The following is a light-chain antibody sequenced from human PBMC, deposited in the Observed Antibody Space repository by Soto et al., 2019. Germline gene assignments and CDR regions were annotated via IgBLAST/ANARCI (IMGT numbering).Light chain of an antibody. Sequence: DAVLTQSPDSLALSLGETATITCRTSQSALFSASNKNYIAWYQRRPGQPLRLLFYWASTRASGVPERFSGSVSGTDFTLTINGLQPDDAAIYYCQQYFSIPMFTFAQGTKLQIK. CDR2: WAS. CDR3: QQYFSIPMFT. V-gene: IGKV4-1*01. CDR1: QSALFSASNKNY. J-gene: IGKJ2*01.